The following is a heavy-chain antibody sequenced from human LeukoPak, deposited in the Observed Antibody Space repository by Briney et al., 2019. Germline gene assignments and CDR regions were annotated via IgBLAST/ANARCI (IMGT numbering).Heavy chain of an antibody. CDR3: ARGLTTVTPDEDYMDV. Sequence: GASVKVSCKASGYTFTGYYMHWVRQAPGQGLEWMGWINPNSGGTNYAQKFQGRVTMTRDTSISTAYMELSRLRSDDTAVYYCARGLTTVTPDEDYMDVWGKGTTVTVSS. CDR1: GYTFTGYY. D-gene: IGHD4-17*01. V-gene: IGHV1-2*02. CDR2: INPNSGGT. J-gene: IGHJ6*03.